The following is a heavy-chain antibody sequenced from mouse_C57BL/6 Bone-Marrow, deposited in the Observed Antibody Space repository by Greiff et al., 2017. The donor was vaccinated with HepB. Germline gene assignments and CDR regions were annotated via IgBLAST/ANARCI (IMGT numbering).Heavy chain of an antibody. CDR1: GYTFTSYW. Sequence: VQLQQPGAELVKPGASVKMSCKASGYTFTSYWITWVKQRPGQGLEWIGDIYPGSGSTNYNEKFKSKATLTVDTSSSTAYMQLSSLTSEDSAVYYCASLTTVVATPYYAMDYWGQGTSVTVSS. CDR3: ASLTTVVATPYYAMDY. V-gene: IGHV1-55*01. J-gene: IGHJ4*01. CDR2: IYPGSGST. D-gene: IGHD1-1*01.